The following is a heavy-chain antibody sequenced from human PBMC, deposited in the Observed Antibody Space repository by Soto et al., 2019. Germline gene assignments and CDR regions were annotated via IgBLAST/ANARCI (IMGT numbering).Heavy chain of an antibody. D-gene: IGHD1-1*01. J-gene: IGHJ6*02. CDR2: TLYRSKWYN. CDR3: ARDAGKPLKYPHAMDV. CDR1: GDSVSTSTAS. Sequence: SQTLSLTCVISGDSVSTSTASWSWIRQSPSRGLEWLGRTLYRSKWYNEYAVSVKSRITFNSDTSKNQISLHLNSVTPEDTAVYYCARDAGKPLKYPHAMDVWGQGTTVTVYS. V-gene: IGHV6-1*01.